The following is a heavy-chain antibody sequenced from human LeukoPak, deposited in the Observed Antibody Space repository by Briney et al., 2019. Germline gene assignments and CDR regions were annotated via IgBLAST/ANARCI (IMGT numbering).Heavy chain of an antibody. CDR3: ARAAPGVAGYFDY. D-gene: IGHD2-15*01. CDR1: GASISSYY. V-gene: IGHV4-59*01. CDR2: IYYSGST. Sequence: SETLSLTCTVSGASISSYYWSWIRQSPGKGLEWIGYIYYSGSTKYNPSLKSRVTISVDTSNNQLFLKVTSVTAADTAVYYCARAAPGVAGYFDYWGQGTLATVSP. J-gene: IGHJ4*02.